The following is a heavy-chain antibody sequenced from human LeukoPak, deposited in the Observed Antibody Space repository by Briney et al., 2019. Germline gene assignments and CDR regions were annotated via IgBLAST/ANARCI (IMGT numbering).Heavy chain of an antibody. J-gene: IGHJ4*02. CDR1: GYTFTGNY. D-gene: IGHD6-19*01. Sequence: ASVKLSCKASGYTFTGNYMHWVRQPPGQGLGRMGLINTNSGGTNYAQKFQGRVTMSRGTTISTAYMELSRLRSDDTAVYYCARGRIAVAGTGVDYWGQGTLVTVSS. V-gene: IGHV1-2*06. CDR3: ARGRIAVAGTGVDY. CDR2: INTNSGGT.